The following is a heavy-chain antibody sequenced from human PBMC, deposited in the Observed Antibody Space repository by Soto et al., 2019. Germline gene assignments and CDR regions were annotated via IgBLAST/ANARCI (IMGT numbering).Heavy chain of an antibody. CDR2: MNPNRGHT. CDR3: ARGRNGMGV. J-gene: IGHJ6*02. CDR1: GDTFTNYD. V-gene: IGHV1-8*01. Sequence: QVQLVQSGAEVKKPGASVKVSCKASGDTFTNYDIKWVRQATGQGLEWMGWMNPNRGHTGYAQKFQGRVTMTRNTSIITAYMALSSLRSEDTAVYYCARGRNGMGVWGQGATVTVSS.